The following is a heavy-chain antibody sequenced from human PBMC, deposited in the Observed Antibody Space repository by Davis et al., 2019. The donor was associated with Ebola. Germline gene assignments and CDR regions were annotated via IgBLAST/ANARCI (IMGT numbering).Heavy chain of an antibody. CDR3: ARDIAVAGTAGRYYYGMDV. D-gene: IGHD6-19*01. V-gene: IGHV1-46*01. Sequence: ASVKVSCKASGYTFTSYYMHWVRQAPGQGLEWMGIINPSGGSTSYAQKFQGRVTMTRDTSTSTVYMELSSLRSEDTAVYYCARDIAVAGTAGRYYYGMDVWGQGTTVTVSS. CDR2: INPSGGST. CDR1: GYTFTSYY. J-gene: IGHJ6*02.